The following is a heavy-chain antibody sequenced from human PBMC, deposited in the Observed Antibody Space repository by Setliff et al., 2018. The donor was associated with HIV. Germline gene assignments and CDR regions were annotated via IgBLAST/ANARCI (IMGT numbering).Heavy chain of an antibody. V-gene: IGHV1-18*01. CDR1: GYTFTSYG. D-gene: IGHD5-18*01. CDR2: ISAYNGNT. CDR3: ARDSLRGYNYDFFDT. Sequence: ASVKVSCKASGYTFTSYGISWVRQAPGQGLEWMGWISAYNGNTNYAQIFQGRVTITAEESTSIVYLEMSSLRSEDTAVYFCARDSLRGYNYDFFDTWGQGTLVTVSS. J-gene: IGHJ4*02.